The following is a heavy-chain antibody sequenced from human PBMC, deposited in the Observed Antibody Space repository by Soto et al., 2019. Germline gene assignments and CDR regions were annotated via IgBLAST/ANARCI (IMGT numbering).Heavy chain of an antibody. D-gene: IGHD1-26*01. J-gene: IGHJ3*02. V-gene: IGHV1-24*01. CDR2: FDPEDGET. Sequence: ASVKVSCKVSGYTLTELSMHWVRQAPGKGLEWMGGFDPEDGETIYAQKFQGRVTMTEDTSTDTAYMELSSLRSEDTAVYDCATGSGSYYRAFDIWGQGTMVTVSS. CDR1: GYTLTELS. CDR3: ATGSGSYYRAFDI.